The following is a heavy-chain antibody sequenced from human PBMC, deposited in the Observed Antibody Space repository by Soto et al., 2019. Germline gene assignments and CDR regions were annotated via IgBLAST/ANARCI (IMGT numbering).Heavy chain of an antibody. CDR2: FGGSGGSP. CDR1: GFTFSSYA. V-gene: IGHV3-23*01. CDR3: AKYDSSASITYYDYGMDV. D-gene: IGHD6-6*01. J-gene: IGHJ6*02. Sequence: EVQLLESGGGLVQPGGSLRLSCAASGFTFSSYAMSWVRQAPGKGLEWVSAFGGSGGSPYYAASVRGRFTISSDSSKNKPYRQMNSLRAADTAVYYGAKYDSSASITYYDYGMDVWGQGTTVTVSS.